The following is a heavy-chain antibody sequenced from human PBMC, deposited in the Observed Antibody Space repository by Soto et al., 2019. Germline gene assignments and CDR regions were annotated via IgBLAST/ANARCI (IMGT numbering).Heavy chain of an antibody. Sequence: GGSLRLSCAASGFTFSSYSMNWVRQAPGKGLEWVSSISSSTSYIYYADSVKGRFTISRDNAKNSLYLQMNSLRAEDTAVYYCAPAIRDYTIADFHYWGQGTLVTVSS. V-gene: IGHV3-21*01. D-gene: IGHD4-4*01. CDR2: ISSSTSYI. CDR3: APAIRDYTIADFHY. CDR1: GFTFSSYS. J-gene: IGHJ4*02.